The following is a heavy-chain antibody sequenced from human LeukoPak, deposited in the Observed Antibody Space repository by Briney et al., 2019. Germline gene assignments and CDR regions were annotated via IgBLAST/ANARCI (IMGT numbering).Heavy chain of an antibody. CDR3: ARRTTFWSGYTFYY. CDR1: GASLSTSGVG. Sequence: ESGPTLVNPTRTLTLHRTFPGASLSTSGVGVGWIRQPPGKALEWLALIYWDDDKRYSPSLKSRLTITKDTSKNQMVLTMTNMDPVDTATYYCARRTTFWSGYTFYYCGQGTLVTVSS. D-gene: IGHD3-3*01. CDR2: IYWDDDK. J-gene: IGHJ4*02. V-gene: IGHV2-5*02.